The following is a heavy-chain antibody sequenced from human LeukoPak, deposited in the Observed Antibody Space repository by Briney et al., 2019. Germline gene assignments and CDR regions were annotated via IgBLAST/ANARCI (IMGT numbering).Heavy chain of an antibody. J-gene: IGHJ3*02. V-gene: IGHV4-59*08. CDR2: IYYSGST. CDR3: ARHSSSWYRDAFDI. CDR1: GGSISSYY. Sequence: SETLSLTCTVSGGSISSYYLSWIRQPPGKGLEWIGYIYYSGSTNYNPSLKSRVTISVDTSKNQFSLKLSSVTAADTAVYYCARHSSSWYRDAFDIWGQGTMVTVSS. D-gene: IGHD6-13*01.